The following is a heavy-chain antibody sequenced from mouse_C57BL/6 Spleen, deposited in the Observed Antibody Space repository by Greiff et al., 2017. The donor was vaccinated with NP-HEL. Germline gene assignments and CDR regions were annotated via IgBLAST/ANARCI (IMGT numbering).Heavy chain of an antibody. CDR2: IDPNRGGT. CDR3: ARGFYDYDVNYAMDY. CDR1: GYTFTSYW. V-gene: IGHV1-72*01. J-gene: IGHJ4*01. D-gene: IGHD2-4*01. Sequence: VQLQQPGAELVKPGASVKLSCKASGYTFTSYWMHWVKQRPGRGLEWIGRIDPNRGGTKYNEKFKSKATLTVDKPSSTAYMQLSSLTSEDSAVYYCARGFYDYDVNYAMDYWGQGTSVTVSS.